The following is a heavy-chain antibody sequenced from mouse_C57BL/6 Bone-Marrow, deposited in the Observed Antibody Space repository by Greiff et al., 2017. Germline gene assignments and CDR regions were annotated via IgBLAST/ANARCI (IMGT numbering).Heavy chain of an antibody. CDR2: IYPGSGST. D-gene: IGHD2-1*01. V-gene: IGHV1-55*01. Sequence: VQLQQPGAELVKPGASVKMSCKASGYTFTSYWITWVKQRPGQGLEWIGDIYPGSGSTNYNEKFKSKATPTVDTSSSTAYMQLSSLTSEDSAVYYCARESIYYGNYVGVAYGGQGTLVTVSA. J-gene: IGHJ3*01. CDR1: GYTFTSYW. CDR3: ARESIYYGNYVGVAY.